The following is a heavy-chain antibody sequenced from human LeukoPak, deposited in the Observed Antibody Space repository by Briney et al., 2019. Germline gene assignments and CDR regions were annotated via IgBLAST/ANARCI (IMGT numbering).Heavy chain of an antibody. D-gene: IGHD3-10*01. J-gene: IGHJ5*02. Sequence: QPGGSLRLSCAASGFTVSSNYMSWVRQAPGKGLEWVSVIYSGGSTYYADSVKGRFTISRHNSKNTLYLQMNSLRAEDTAVYYCARSPGSGRFNWFDPHVQGILVIV. CDR3: ARSPGSGRFNWFDP. V-gene: IGHV3-53*04. CDR1: GFTVSSNY. CDR2: IYSGGST.